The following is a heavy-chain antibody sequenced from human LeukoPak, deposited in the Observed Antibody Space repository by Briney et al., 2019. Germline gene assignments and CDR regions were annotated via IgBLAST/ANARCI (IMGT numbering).Heavy chain of an antibody. V-gene: IGHV1-18*01. CDR1: GYTFTSYG. J-gene: IGHJ2*01. D-gene: IGHD4-17*01. Sequence: GASVKVSCKASGYTFTSYGISWVRQAPGQGLEWMGWISAYNGNTNYAQKLQGRVTMTTDTSTSTAYMELRSLRSDDTAVYYCARDPWGTVTTWNHWYFDLWGRGTLVTVSS. CDR3: ARDPWGTVTTWNHWYFDL. CDR2: ISAYNGNT.